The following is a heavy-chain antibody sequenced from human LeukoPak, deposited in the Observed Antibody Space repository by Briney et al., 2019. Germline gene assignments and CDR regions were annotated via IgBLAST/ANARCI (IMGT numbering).Heavy chain of an antibody. J-gene: IGHJ4*02. CDR2: IYYGGST. V-gene: IGHV4-59*01. CDR3: ARVGDGYNVDH. D-gene: IGHD5-24*01. Sequence: SGTLSLTCTVSGGSISSYYWSWIRQPPGKGLEWIGYIYYGGSTNYNPSLKSRVTISVDTSKNQFSLKLSSVTAADTAVYYCARVGDGYNVDHWGQGTLVTVSS. CDR1: GGSISSYY.